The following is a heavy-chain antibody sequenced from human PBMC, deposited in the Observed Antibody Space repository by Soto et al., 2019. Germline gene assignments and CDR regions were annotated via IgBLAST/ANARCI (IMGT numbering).Heavy chain of an antibody. CDR2: IIPIFGTA. V-gene: IGHV1-69*01. Sequence: QVQLVQSGAEVKKPGSSVKVSCKASGGTFSSYAISGVRQAPGQGLEWMGGIIPIFGTANYAQKFQGRVTITADESTSTAYMELSSLRSEDTAVYYCARDRYYGSGSYYNPNWFDPWGQGTLVTVSS. CDR3: ARDRYYGSGSYYNPNWFDP. D-gene: IGHD3-10*01. J-gene: IGHJ5*02. CDR1: GGTFSSYA.